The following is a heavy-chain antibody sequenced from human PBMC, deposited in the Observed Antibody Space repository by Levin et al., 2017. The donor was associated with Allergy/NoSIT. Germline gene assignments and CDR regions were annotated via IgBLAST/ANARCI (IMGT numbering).Heavy chain of an antibody. CDR3: ARVGSSWAIDY. V-gene: IGHV1-2*06. CDR2: INPDSGGT. CDR1: GYTFTGYY. Sequence: GESLKISCKASGYTFTGYYMHWVRQAPGQGLEWVGRINPDSGGTNYAQKFQGRVTMTRDTSISTAYMELSRLRSDDTAVYYCARVGSSWAIDYWGQGTLVTVSS. D-gene: IGHD6-13*01. J-gene: IGHJ4*02.